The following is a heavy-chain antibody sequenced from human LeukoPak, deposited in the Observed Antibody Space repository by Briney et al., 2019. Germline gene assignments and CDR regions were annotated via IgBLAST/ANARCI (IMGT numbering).Heavy chain of an antibody. J-gene: IGHJ4*02. CDR3: ARRRYSGSSQHFDY. D-gene: IGHD1-26*01. Sequence: PGGSLRLSCAASGFTFSDYYMSWIRQAPGKGLEWVSYISRSGSTIYYADSVKGRFTISRDNAKNSLYLQMNSLRAEDTAVYYCARRRYSGSSQHFDYWGQGTLVTVSS. V-gene: IGHV3-11*04. CDR1: GFTFSDYY. CDR2: ISRSGSTI.